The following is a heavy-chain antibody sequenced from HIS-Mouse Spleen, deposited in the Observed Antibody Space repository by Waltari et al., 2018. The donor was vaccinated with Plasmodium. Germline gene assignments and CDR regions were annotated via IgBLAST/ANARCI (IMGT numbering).Heavy chain of an antibody. CDR3: ARGVGYSSSWYWFDP. J-gene: IGHJ5*02. CDR2: SYHSGST. CDR1: VYPFTGVSS. D-gene: IGHD6-13*01. V-gene: IGHV4-38-2*02. Sequence: GWGPGLVSPSGTRSLPATFLVYPFTGVSSWAWIRQPPGKGLEWIGGSYHSGSTYSNPSLKSRDTISVDTSKNQFSLKLSSVTAADTAVYYCARGVGYSSSWYWFDPWGQGTLVTVSS.